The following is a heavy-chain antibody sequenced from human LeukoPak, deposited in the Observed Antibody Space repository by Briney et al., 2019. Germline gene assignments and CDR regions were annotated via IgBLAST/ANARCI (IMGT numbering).Heavy chain of an antibody. J-gene: IGHJ3*02. CDR1: GFTLSSHW. CDR2: IKQDGSEK. D-gene: IGHD2-2*02. V-gene: IGHV3-7*01. CDR3: ARAMRRCSSTSCYKDAFDI. Sequence: GGSLRLSCAASGFTLSSHWMGWVRQAPGKGLEWVANIKQDGSEKYYVDSVKGRFTISRDNAKNSLYLQMNSLRAEDTAVYYCARAMRRCSSTSCYKDAFDIWGQGTMVTVSS.